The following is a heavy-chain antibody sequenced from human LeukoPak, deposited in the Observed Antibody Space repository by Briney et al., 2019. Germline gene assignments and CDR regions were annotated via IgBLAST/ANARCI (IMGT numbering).Heavy chain of an antibody. D-gene: IGHD3-22*01. CDR1: GFTFSSYG. CDR2: IWYDGSNK. CDR3: ARDQGYYDSSGYFDY. V-gene: IGHV3-33*01. J-gene: IGHJ4*02. Sequence: GGSLRLPCAASGFTFSSYGMHWVRQAPGKGLEWVAVIWYDGSNKYYADFVKGRFTISRDNSKNTLYLQMNSLRAEDTAVYYCARDQGYYDSSGYFDYWGQGTLVTVSS.